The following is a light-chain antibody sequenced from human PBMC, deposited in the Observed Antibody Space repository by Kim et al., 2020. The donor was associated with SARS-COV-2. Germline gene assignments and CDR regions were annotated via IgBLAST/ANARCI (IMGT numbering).Light chain of an antibody. Sequence: VSPGERATLPCRASQSLSSNLAWYQQKPGQAPRLLIYGASTRAPNIPARFSGSGSGTEFTLTISSLQSEDFAVYYCQQFHNWPLYSFGQGTKLEIK. V-gene: IGKV3-15*01. CDR3: QQFHNWPLYS. CDR1: QSLSSN. J-gene: IGKJ2*03. CDR2: GAS.